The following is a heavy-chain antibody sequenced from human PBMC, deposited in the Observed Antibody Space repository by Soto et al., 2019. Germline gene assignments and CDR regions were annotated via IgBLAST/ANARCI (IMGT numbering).Heavy chain of an antibody. Sequence: GGSLRLSCAACGFTFSSYAMSWVRQAPGKGLEWVSAISGSGGSTYYADSVKGRFTISRDNSKNTLYLQMNSLRAEDTAVYYCAKTLDDSSGYYYGNYWGQGTLVTVSS. CDR1: GFTFSSYA. V-gene: IGHV3-23*01. J-gene: IGHJ4*02. CDR2: ISGSGGST. D-gene: IGHD3-22*01. CDR3: AKTLDDSSGYYYGNY.